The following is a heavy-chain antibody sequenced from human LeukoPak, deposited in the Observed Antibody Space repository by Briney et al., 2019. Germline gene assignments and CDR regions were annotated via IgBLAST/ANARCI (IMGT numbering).Heavy chain of an antibody. V-gene: IGHV3-7*01. Sequence: PGGSLRLSCAASGFNFNIYWMSWLRQAPGKGLEWVANIKQDGTERYYVDSVEGRFTISRDNAKNSLYLQMNSLRAEDTAVYYCARTSRTNYADIVGLRDDYWGQGTLVTVSS. CDR3: ARTSRTNYADIVGLRDDY. CDR2: IKQDGTER. D-gene: IGHD2-15*01. J-gene: IGHJ4*02. CDR1: GFNFNIYW.